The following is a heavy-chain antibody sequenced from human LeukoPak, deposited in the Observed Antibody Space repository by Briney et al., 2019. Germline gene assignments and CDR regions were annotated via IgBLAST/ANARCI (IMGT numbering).Heavy chain of an antibody. CDR3: ARDEPYYDILTGYYPHHDAFDI. V-gene: IGHV4-34*01. CDR1: GGSFSGYY. Sequence: SETLSLTCAVYGGSFSGYYWSWIRQPPGKGLEWIGEINHSGSTNYNPSLKSRVTISVDTSKNQFSLKLSSVTAADTAVYYCARDEPYYDILTGYYPHHDAFDIWGQGTTVTVSS. J-gene: IGHJ3*02. D-gene: IGHD3-9*01. CDR2: INHSGST.